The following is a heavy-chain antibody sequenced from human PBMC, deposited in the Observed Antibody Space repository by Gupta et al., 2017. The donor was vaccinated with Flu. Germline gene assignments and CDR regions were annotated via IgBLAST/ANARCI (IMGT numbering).Heavy chain of an antibody. J-gene: IGHJ5*02. CDR3: ARQGYCSGGTCYSGENWFDP. Sequence: QLQLQESGPGLVKPSETLSLTCTVSGGSISSSSFFWGWSRQPPGRGLEWIGTIYYSGSTYYNPSLKSRVTVSVDTPKNRFSLKLSSVTAADTAVYYCARQGYCSGGTCYSGENWFDPWGQGTLVTVSS. CDR1: GGSISSSSFF. D-gene: IGHD2-15*01. V-gene: IGHV4-39*01. CDR2: IYYSGST.